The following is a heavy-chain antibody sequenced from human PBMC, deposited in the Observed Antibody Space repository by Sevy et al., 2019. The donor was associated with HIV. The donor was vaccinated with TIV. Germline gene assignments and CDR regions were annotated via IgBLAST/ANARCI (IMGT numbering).Heavy chain of an antibody. V-gene: IGHV7-4-1*02. J-gene: IGHJ5*02. D-gene: IGHD4-17*01. CDR2: INTNTGNP. CDR3: ARDDDYDDCDWFDP. CDR1: GYTFTSYT. Sequence: ASVKVSCKASGYTFTSYTMNWVRQAPGQGLEWMGWINTNTGNPTYAQGFTGRFVFSLDTSVSTAYLQISSLKAEDTAVDYCARDDDYDDCDWFDPWGQGTLVTVSS.